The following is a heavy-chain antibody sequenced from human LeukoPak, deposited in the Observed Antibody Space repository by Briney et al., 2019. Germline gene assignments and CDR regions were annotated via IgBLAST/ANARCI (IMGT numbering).Heavy chain of an antibody. D-gene: IGHD2-2*01. J-gene: IGHJ4*02. CDR2: ISSSSSYI. CDR1: GFTFSSYS. CDR3: ARDPGHCSSASCLP. Sequence: GGSLRLSCAASGFTFSSYSMNWVRQAPGKGLEWVSSISSSSSYIYYADSVKGRFTISRDNAKNTLYLQMNSLRAEDTAVYYCARDPGHCSSASCLPWGQGTLVTVSS. V-gene: IGHV3-21*01.